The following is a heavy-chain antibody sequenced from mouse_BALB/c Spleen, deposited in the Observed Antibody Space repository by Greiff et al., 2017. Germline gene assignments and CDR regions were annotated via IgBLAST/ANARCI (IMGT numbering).Heavy chain of an antibody. V-gene: IGHV2-9*02. CDR3: AREGDGYYSSMDY. CDR2: IWAGGST. J-gene: IGHJ4*01. Sequence: QVQLQQSGPGLVAPSQSLSITCTVSGFSLTSYGVHWVRQPPGKGLEWLGVIWAGGSTNYNSALMSRLSISKDNSKSQVFLKMNSLQTDDTAMYYCAREGDGYYSSMDYWGQGTSVTVSS. CDR1: GFSLTSYG. D-gene: IGHD2-3*01.